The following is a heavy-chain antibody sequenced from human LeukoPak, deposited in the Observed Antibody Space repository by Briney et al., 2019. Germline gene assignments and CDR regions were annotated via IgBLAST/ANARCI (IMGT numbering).Heavy chain of an antibody. V-gene: IGHV3-30*02. Sequence: GGSPRLSCAASGFTFRSYGMHWVRPAPGKGLEWVAFIRYDGSNKYYADSVKGRFTISRDNSKNTLYLQMNSLRAEDTAVYYCAKEKGDYASDWFDPWGQGTLVTVSS. D-gene: IGHD4-17*01. CDR1: GFTFRSYG. J-gene: IGHJ5*02. CDR3: AKEKGDYASDWFDP. CDR2: IRYDGSNK.